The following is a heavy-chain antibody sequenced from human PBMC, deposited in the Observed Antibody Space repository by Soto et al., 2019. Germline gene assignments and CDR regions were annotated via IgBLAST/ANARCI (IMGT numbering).Heavy chain of an antibody. J-gene: IGHJ4*02. CDR3: ARARGGYYDY. CDR1: GGSISSYY. Sequence: SETLSLTCTVSGGSISSYYWSWIRQPPEKGLEWIGYFYYSGSTNYNPSLKSRVTISVDTSRNQFSLKLSSVTAADTAVYYCARARGGYYDYWGQGTLVTVSS. CDR2: FYYSGST. D-gene: IGHD3-22*01. V-gene: IGHV4-59*01.